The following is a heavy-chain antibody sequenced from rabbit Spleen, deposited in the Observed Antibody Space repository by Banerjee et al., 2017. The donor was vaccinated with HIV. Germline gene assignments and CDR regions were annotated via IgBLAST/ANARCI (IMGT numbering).Heavy chain of an antibody. J-gene: IGHJ6*01. CDR1: GFDFRRYY. Sequence: QLKETGGGLVQPGGSLTLSCKASGFDFRRYYMSWVRQAPGKGLEWIGIIDVGKGNTGYASWVNGRFTISSDNAQNTVDLQMNSLTAADTATYFCARAGYAGYGYANFRDYYGMDLWGPGTLVTVS. V-gene: IGHV1S7*01. D-gene: IGHD6-1*01. CDR2: IDVGKGNT. CDR3: ARAGYAGYGYANFRDYYGMDL.